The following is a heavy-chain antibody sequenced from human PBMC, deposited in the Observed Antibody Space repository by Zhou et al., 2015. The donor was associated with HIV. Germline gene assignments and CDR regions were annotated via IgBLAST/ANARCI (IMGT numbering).Heavy chain of an antibody. V-gene: IGHV3-30-3*01. CDR1: GFNFNDYA. CDR2: MSYDGSNK. Sequence: QVQLVESGGGVVQPGRSLRLSCAASGFNFNDYAVHWVRQAPGKGLEWVSVMSYDGSNKYYADSVKGRFTISRDNSKNTLYLQMNSLRAEDTAVYYCARDGPASYFQWLVGVFDYWGQGTLVTVSS. CDR3: ARDGPASYFQWLVGVFDY. J-gene: IGHJ4*02. D-gene: IGHD6-19*01.